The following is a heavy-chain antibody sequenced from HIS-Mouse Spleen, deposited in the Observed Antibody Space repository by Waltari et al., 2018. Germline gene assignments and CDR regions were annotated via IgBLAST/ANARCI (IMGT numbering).Heavy chain of an antibody. Sequence: QLQLQESGPGLVKPSETLSLTCPVSGGSISSSSYYWGWIRQPPGKGLEWIGSIYYSGSTYYNPSLKSRVTISVDTSKNQFSLKLSSVTAADTAVYYCARGWGYYFDYWGQGTLVTVSS. CDR3: ARGWGYYFDY. CDR1: GGSISSSSYY. D-gene: IGHD3-16*01. J-gene: IGHJ4*02. CDR2: IYYSGST. V-gene: IGHV4-39*07.